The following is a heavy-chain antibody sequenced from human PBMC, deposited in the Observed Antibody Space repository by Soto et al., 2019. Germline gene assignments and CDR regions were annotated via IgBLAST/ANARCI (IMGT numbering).Heavy chain of an antibody. Sequence: ASVKVSCKASGYTFTSYAMHWVRQAPGQRLEWMGWINAGNGNTKYSQKFQGRVTITRDTSASTAYMELSSLRSEDTAVYYCARDDYYGSGSGGTFDIWGKGTMVTVS. CDR1: GYTFTSYA. CDR2: INAGNGNT. V-gene: IGHV1-3*01. CDR3: ARDDYYGSGSGGTFDI. D-gene: IGHD3-10*01. J-gene: IGHJ3*02.